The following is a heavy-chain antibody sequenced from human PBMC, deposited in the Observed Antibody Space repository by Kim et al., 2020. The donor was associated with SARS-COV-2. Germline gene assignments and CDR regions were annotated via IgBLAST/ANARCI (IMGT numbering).Heavy chain of an antibody. CDR3: ARAHRTIFGVVEYMDV. D-gene: IGHD3-3*01. CDR1: GGSISGGGYY. CDR2: IYYSGST. J-gene: IGHJ6*02. Sequence: SETLSLTCTVYGGSISGGGYYWSWIRQHPGQDLEGIGYIYYSGSTYYNPSLKSRVTISVDTSKNQFSLKLGSVTAADTAVYYCARAHRTIFGVVEYMDVWGQGTTVTVSS. V-gene: IGHV4-31*03.